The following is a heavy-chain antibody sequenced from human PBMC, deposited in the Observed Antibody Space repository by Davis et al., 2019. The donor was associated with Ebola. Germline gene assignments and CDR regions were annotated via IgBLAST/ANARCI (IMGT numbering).Heavy chain of an antibody. CDR2: IYYSGST. CDR1: GGSISSSSYY. D-gene: IGHD3-10*01. Sequence: MPSETLSLTCTVSGGSISSSSYYWGWIRQPPGKGLEWIGSIYYSGSTYYNPSLKSRVTISVDTSKNQFSLKLSSVTAADTAVYYCARIPYYGSGSYRHYYYGMDVWGQGTTVTVSS. J-gene: IGHJ6*02. V-gene: IGHV4-39*07. CDR3: ARIPYYGSGSYRHYYYGMDV.